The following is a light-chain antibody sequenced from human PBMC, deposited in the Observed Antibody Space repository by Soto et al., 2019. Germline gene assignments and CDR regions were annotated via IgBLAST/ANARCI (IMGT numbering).Light chain of an antibody. Sequence: EIVLTQSPATLSLSPGERATLSCRASQSVSTYLAWYQQKPGQAPRLLIFDASNRGTGIPARFSGSGSGTDITLTVSSLEPEDFAVYYCQQRSNWPYTFGQGTKLEIK. V-gene: IGKV3-11*01. CDR1: QSVSTY. CDR3: QQRSNWPYT. CDR2: DAS. J-gene: IGKJ2*01.